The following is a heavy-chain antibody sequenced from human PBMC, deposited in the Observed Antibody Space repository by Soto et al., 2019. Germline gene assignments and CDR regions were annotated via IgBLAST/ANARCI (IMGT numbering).Heavy chain of an antibody. CDR1: GFTFSSYW. CDR2: IKQDGSEK. Sequence: PGGSLRLSCAASGFTFSSYWMSWVRQAPGKGLEWVANIKQDGSEKYYXXXXXXRFTTSRDNAKNSLYLQMNSLRAEDTAVYYCARATAARRRFYYGMDVWGQGTTVTVSS. J-gene: IGHJ6*02. CDR3: ARATAARRRFYYGMDV. V-gene: IGHV3-7*01. D-gene: IGHD6-6*01.